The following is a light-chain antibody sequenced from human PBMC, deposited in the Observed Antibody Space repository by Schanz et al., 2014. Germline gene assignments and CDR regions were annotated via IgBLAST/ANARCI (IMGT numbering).Light chain of an antibody. Sequence: EIVMTQSPATLSVSPGERATLSCRASHSVSSYLAWYQQKPGQAPRLLIYGASTRATGIPARFSGSGSGTEFTLTISSLQSEDSAVYYCQQRSNWHLTFGGGTKVEIK. CDR1: HSVSSY. CDR2: GAS. J-gene: IGKJ4*01. V-gene: IGKV3-15*01. CDR3: QQRSNWHLT.